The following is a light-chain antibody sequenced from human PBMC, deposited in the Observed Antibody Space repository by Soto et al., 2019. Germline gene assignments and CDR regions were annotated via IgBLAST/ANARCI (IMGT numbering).Light chain of an antibody. CDR2: GAS. Sequence: IQLTQSPSSLSASVGDRVTITCRASQGINKFLAWYQQRPGKAPQLLVYGASTLQSGVPSRFSGSGSGTDFTLTISSRQPEDFATYYCQQLTKFRFTVGQGTKVDIK. CDR1: QGINKF. CDR3: QQLTKFRFT. J-gene: IGKJ2*01. V-gene: IGKV1-9*01.